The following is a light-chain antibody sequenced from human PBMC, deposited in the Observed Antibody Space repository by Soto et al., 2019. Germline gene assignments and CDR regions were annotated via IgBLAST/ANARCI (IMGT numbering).Light chain of an antibody. V-gene: IGKV1-12*01. J-gene: IGKJ4*01. Sequence: DIQMTQSPSSVSASVGDRVTITCRASQGVNRWLAWYQQKPGRAPTVLIFAASSLQSGAPSRFSGSGSGTDFTLTISGLQPEDSATYYCQQAHSFPLTFVGGTKVEIK. CDR1: QGVNRW. CDR2: AAS. CDR3: QQAHSFPLT.